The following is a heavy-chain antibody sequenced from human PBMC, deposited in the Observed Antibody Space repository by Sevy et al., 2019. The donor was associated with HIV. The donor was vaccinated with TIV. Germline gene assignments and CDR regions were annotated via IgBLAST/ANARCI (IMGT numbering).Heavy chain of an antibody. Sequence: GGSLRLSCAASGFTFSSYSMNWVRQAPGKGLEWVSSISSSSSYIYYADSVKGRFTISRDNAKNSLYLQMNSLRAEDTAVYYCARVFSRGSGYYYGYYYYGMDVWGQGTTVTVSS. CDR2: ISSSSSYI. CDR1: GFTFSSYS. D-gene: IGHD3-22*01. CDR3: ARVFSRGSGYYYGYYYYGMDV. J-gene: IGHJ6*02. V-gene: IGHV3-21*01.